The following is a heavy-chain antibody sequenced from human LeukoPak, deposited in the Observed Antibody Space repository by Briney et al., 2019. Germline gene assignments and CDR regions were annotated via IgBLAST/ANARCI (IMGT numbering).Heavy chain of an antibody. CDR2: ISYSGST. Sequence: SETLSLTCTVSDDSFSSHYWTRIRQPPGKGLEWIGYISYSGSTNYNPSLKSRVTISVDTSENQFSLKLSSVTAADTAVYFCARDATTVTKGFDIWGQGTLVTVSS. CDR3: ARDATTVTKGFDI. CDR1: DDSFSSHY. D-gene: IGHD4-17*01. J-gene: IGHJ3*02. V-gene: IGHV4-59*11.